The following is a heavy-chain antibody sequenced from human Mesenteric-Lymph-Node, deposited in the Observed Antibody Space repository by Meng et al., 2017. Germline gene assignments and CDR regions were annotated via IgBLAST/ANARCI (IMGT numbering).Heavy chain of an antibody. J-gene: IGHJ3*01. CDR3: ARLEWPEAFDV. V-gene: IGHV3-7*01. Sequence: GESLKLPCAASGFTFSTYWMSWARQAPGKGLEYVGNIKQDGSAEYFVDSVKGRFTISRDNSKNMLYLQLNSLRAEDTAVYYCARLEWPEAFDVWGQGTMVTVSS. CDR1: GFTFSTYW. CDR2: IKQDGSAE. D-gene: IGHD3-3*01.